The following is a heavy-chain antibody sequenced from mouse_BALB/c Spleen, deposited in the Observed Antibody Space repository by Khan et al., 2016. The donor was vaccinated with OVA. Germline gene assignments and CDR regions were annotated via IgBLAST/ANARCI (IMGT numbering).Heavy chain of an antibody. CDR2: ISSGGDNI. Sequence: EVELVESGGDLVKPGGSLKLSCSASGFTFSTYAMSWVRQTPEKRLEWVATISSGGDNIFYPDSVKGRFTISRDNAKNTLYLQMSSLRSEDTAKYYCARHNYGPFAYWGQGTLVTVSA. D-gene: IGHD1-1*01. CDR1: GFTFSTYA. V-gene: IGHV5-9-3*01. J-gene: IGHJ3*01. CDR3: ARHNYGPFAY.